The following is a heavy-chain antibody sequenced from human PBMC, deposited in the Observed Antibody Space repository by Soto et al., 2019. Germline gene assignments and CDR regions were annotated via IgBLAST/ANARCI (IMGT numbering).Heavy chain of an antibody. D-gene: IGHD2-8*01. V-gene: IGHV2-5*02. CDR2: LYWDDDK. CDR3: AHSKTSGMLYYFDY. Sequence: QITLKESGPTLVKPTQTLTLTCTFSGFSLSTTRVGVGWIRQPPGEALEWLALLYWDDDKLYSPSLKRRLTITKDTSKNQVVLTLTNMDPVDTATYYCAHSKTSGMLYYFDYWGQGTLVTVSS. CDR1: GFSLSTTRVG. J-gene: IGHJ4*02.